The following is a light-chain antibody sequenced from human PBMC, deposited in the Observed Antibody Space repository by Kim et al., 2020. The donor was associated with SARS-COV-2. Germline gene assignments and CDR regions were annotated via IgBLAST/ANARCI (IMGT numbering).Light chain of an antibody. V-gene: IGKV3-11*01. Sequence: EIVLTQSPATLSLSPGERATLSCRASQGVSSYLAWYQQKPGQAPRLLIYDASNRATGIPARFSGSGSGTDFTLTISSLEPEDFAVYYCQQRSNWPRTFGQGTKLEI. J-gene: IGKJ2*01. CDR1: QGVSSY. CDR3: QQRSNWPRT. CDR2: DAS.